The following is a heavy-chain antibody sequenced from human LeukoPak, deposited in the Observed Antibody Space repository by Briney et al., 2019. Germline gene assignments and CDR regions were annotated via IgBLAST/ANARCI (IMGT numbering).Heavy chain of an antibody. CDR2: IYYSGST. D-gene: IGHD6-6*01. Sequence: SETLSLTCTVSGGSISSSSYYWGWIRQPPGKGLEWIGSIYYSGSTYYNPSLKSRVTISVDTSKNQFSLKLSSVTAADTAVYYCAQTRSSSSMIFAYWGQGTLVTVSS. CDR3: AQTRSSSSMIFAY. CDR1: GGSISSSSYY. V-gene: IGHV4-39*07. J-gene: IGHJ4*02.